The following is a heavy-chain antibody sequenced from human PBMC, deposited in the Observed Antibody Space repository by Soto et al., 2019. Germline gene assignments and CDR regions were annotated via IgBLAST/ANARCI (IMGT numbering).Heavy chain of an antibody. CDR3: ARESVCSGGSCSNFDY. CDR1: GGSISSYY. D-gene: IGHD2-15*01. V-gene: IGHV4-59*01. Sequence: QVQLQESGPGLVKPSETLSLTCTVSGGSISSYYWSWIRQPPGKGLEWIGYIYYSGSTNYNPSLKGRVTMSVDTSKNQFSLKLSSVTAADTAVYYCARESVCSGGSCSNFDYWGQGTLVTVSS. J-gene: IGHJ4*02. CDR2: IYYSGST.